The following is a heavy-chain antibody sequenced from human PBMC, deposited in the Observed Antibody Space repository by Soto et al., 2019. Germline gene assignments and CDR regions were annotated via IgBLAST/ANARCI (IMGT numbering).Heavy chain of an antibody. D-gene: IGHD2-2*01. V-gene: IGHV6-1*01. CDR1: GDSVSSNSAA. Sequence: SQTLSLTCAISGDSVSSNSAAWNWIRQSPSRGLEWLGRAYYRSKWYNDYALSVKSRITINPDTSKNQFSLQLNSVTPEDTAVYYCARDGGDDIVVVPAAIPGTLNWFDPWGQGTLVTVSS. J-gene: IGHJ5*02. CDR3: ARDGGDDIVVVPAAIPGTLNWFDP. CDR2: AYYRSKWYN.